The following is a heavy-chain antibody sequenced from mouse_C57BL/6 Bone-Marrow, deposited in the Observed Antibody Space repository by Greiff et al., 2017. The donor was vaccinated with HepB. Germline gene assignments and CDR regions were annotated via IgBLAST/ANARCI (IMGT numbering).Heavy chain of an antibody. Sequence: EVQLVESGGGLVQPGGSLSLSCAASGFTFTDYYMSWVRQPPGKALEWLGFIRNKANGYTTEYSASGKGRFTISRDNSQSILYLQMNALRAEDSATYYCARGTLLTMDYWGQGTSVTVSS. CDR3: ARGTLLTMDY. CDR2: IRNKANGYTT. D-gene: IGHD2-1*01. CDR1: GFTFTDYY. J-gene: IGHJ4*01. V-gene: IGHV7-3*01.